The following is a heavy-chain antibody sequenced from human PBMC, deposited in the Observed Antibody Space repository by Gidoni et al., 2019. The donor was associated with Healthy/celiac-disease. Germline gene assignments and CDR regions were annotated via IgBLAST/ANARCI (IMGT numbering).Heavy chain of an antibody. V-gene: IGHV3-23*01. CDR3: AKDDSTDDSSGYYGRTFDY. CDR2: ISGSGGST. CDR1: GFTFSSYA. D-gene: IGHD3-22*01. Sequence: VQCEVQLRLSCAASGFTFSSYAMSWVRQAPGKGLEWVSAISGSGGSTYYADSVKGRFTISRDNSKNTLYLQMNSLRAEDTAVYYCAKDDSTDDSSGYYGRTFDYWGQGTLVTVSS. J-gene: IGHJ4*02.